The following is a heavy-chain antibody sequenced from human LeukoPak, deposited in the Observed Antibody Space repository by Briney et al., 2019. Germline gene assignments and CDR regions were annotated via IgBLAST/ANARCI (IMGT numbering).Heavy chain of an antibody. D-gene: IGHD2-2*01. CDR3: ARVVVVPAARGRPDAFDI. Sequence: SETLSLTCAVYGGSFSGYYWSWIRQPPGKRLEWIGEINHSGSTNYNPSLKRRVTISVDTSKNQFSLKLSSVTAADTAVYYCARVVVVPAARGRPDAFDIWGQGTMVTVSS. V-gene: IGHV4-34*01. J-gene: IGHJ3*02. CDR2: INHSGST. CDR1: GGSFSGYY.